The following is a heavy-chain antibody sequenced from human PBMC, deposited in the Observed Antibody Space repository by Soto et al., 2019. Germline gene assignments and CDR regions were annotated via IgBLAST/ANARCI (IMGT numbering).Heavy chain of an antibody. D-gene: IGHD2-8*01. CDR3: AKNGQPPYYYYGMDV. J-gene: IGHJ6*02. V-gene: IGHV1-18*01. CDR2: ISGYNGDT. Sequence: QGQLVQSGGEAKKPGASVKVSCKASGYTFTRYGISWVRQAPGQGLEWMGWISGYNGDTNYAQKFQGRVTMTIDTSXXTAYMALRSLPSDDTAVYYCAKNGQPPYYYYGMDVWGQGTTVTVSS. CDR1: GYTFTRYG.